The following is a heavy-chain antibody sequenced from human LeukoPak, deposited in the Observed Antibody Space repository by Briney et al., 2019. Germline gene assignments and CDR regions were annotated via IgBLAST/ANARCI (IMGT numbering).Heavy chain of an antibody. CDR1: GYSFTSYW. V-gene: IGHV5-51*01. Sequence: GASLKISCKGSGYSFTSYWIGWVRQMPGKGLEWMGIIYPGDSDTRYSPSFQGQVTISADKSISTAYLQWSSLKASDTAVYYCARPGERSRRDWNLDQWGQGTLVTVSS. CDR2: IYPGDSDT. D-gene: IGHD1-1*01. J-gene: IGHJ4*02. CDR3: ARPGERSRRDWNLDQ.